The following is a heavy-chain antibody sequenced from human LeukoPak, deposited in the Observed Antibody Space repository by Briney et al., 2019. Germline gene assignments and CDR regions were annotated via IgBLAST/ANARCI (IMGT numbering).Heavy chain of an antibody. V-gene: IGHV3-23*01. D-gene: IGHD6-13*01. CDR3: AKDGSSGIAPTADAFDI. Sequence: PGGSLRLSCAASGFTFNTYAMSCVRQAPGKGLEWVSAISGGGATSYYADSVEGRFTISRDNSKNTLYLQMNSLRAEDTAIYYCAKDGSSGIAPTADAFDIWGQGTMVTVSS. CDR1: GFTFNTYA. J-gene: IGHJ3*02. CDR2: ISGGGATS.